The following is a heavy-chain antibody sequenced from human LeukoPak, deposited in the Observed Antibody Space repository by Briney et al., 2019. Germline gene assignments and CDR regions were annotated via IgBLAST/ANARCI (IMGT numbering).Heavy chain of an antibody. CDR1: GFTFSSYG. J-gene: IGHJ6*02. V-gene: IGHV3-33*01. CDR3: ARDRGYDILTGHDSNGMDV. Sequence: PGGSLTLSCAASGFTFSSYGMHWVRQAPGKGLEWVALIWYDGSNKNYAHSVKGRFTISRDNSKNTLYLQMNSLRAEDTAVYYCARDRGYDILTGHDSNGMDVWGQGTTVTVSS. CDR2: IWYDGSNK. D-gene: IGHD3-9*01.